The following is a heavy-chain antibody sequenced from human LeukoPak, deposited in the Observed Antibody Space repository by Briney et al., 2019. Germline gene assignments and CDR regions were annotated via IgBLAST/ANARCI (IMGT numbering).Heavy chain of an antibody. D-gene: IGHD3-3*01. CDR3: ATGFWSGF. J-gene: IGHJ4*02. V-gene: IGHV3-48*03. CDR1: GFTFSSYE. CDR2: ISSSGSTI. Sequence: PGGSLRLYCAASGFTFSSYEMNWVHQAPGKGLEWVSYISSSGSTIFYADSVKGRFTISRDNAKNSLYLQMNSLRAEDTAVYYCATGFWSGFWGQGTLVTVSS.